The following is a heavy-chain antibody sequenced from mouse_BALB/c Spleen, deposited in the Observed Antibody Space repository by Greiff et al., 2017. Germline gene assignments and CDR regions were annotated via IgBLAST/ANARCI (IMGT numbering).Heavy chain of an antibody. V-gene: IGHV8-8*01. Sequence: QVTLKVCGPGILQPSQTLSLTCSFSGFSLSTSGMSVGWIRQPSGKGLEWLAHIWWNDDKYYNPALKSRLTISKDTSNNQVFLKIASVVTADTATYYCARIEDLPLYFDYWGQGTTLTVSS. CDR3: ARIEDLPLYFDY. CDR2: IWWNDDK. CDR1: GFSLSTSGMS. J-gene: IGHJ2*01.